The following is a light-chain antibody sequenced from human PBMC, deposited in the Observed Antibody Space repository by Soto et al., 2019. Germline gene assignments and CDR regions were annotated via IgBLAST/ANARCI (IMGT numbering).Light chain of an antibody. V-gene: IGKV3-15*01. CDR1: QSVGTS. CDR3: QHYYNWPPT. CDR2: PAS. Sequence: EIVMTQSPATLSVSPGERATLSCRASQSVGTSLAWYQQKPGQAPRLLIYPASGRAAGIPARFSGSGSGTEFTLPISSLQSEDFAIYYCQHYYNWPPTFGQGTRVEIK. J-gene: IGKJ1*01.